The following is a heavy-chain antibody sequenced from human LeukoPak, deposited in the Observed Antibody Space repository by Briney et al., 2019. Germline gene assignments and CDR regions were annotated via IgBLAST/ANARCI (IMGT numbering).Heavy chain of an antibody. CDR2: ISSSGSTI. J-gene: IGHJ5*02. D-gene: IGHD1-7*01. V-gene: IGHV3-11*04. CDR1: GFTFSDYY. CDR3: ARGNNWNYENWFDP. Sequence: PGGSLRLSCAASGFTFSDYYMSWIRQAPGKGLEWVSYISSSGSTIYYADSVKGRFTISRDNAKNSLCLQMNSLRAEDTAVYYCARGNNWNYENWFDPWGQGTLVTVSS.